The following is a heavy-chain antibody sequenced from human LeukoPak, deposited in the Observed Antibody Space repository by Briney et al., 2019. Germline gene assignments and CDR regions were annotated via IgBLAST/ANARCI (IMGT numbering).Heavy chain of an antibody. CDR2: ISGYNGNR. Sequence: ASVKVSCKASGHTFINYGISWVRQAPGQGLEWMGWISGYNGNRNNAQKLQGRVTMTTDTSTSTAYMELRSLRSDDTAVYYCARDGRYNLNYADYWGQGTLVTVSS. D-gene: IGHD1-20*01. J-gene: IGHJ4*02. CDR1: GHTFINYG. V-gene: IGHV1-18*01. CDR3: ARDGRYNLNYADY.